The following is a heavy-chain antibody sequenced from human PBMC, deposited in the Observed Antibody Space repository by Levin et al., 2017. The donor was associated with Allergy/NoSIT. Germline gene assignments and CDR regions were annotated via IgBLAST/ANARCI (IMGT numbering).Heavy chain of an antibody. CDR2: ISSSGSTI. D-gene: IGHD5-12*01. CDR3: ARAVDSGYDSVDAFDI. V-gene: IGHV3-11*01. J-gene: IGHJ3*02. CDR1: GFTFSDYY. Sequence: SCAASGFTFSDYYMSWIRQAPGKGLEWVSYISSSGSTIYYADSVKGRFTISRDNAKNSLYLQMNSLRAEDTAVYYCARAVDSGYDSVDAFDIWGQGTMVTVSS.